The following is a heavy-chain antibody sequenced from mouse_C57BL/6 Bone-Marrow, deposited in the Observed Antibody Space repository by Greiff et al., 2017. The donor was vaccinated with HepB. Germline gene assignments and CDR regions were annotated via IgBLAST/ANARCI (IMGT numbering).Heavy chain of an antibody. CDR2: IWSGGST. CDR3: ARKKGLISTNAMDY. V-gene: IGHV2-2*01. Sequence: VQRVESGPGLVQPSQSLSITCTVSGFSLTSYGVHWVRQSPGKGLEWLGVIWSGGSTDYNAAFISRLSISKDNSKSQVFFKMNSLQADDTAIYYCARKKGLISTNAMDYWGQGTSVTVSS. J-gene: IGHJ4*01. CDR1: GFSLTSYG. D-gene: IGHD1-1*01.